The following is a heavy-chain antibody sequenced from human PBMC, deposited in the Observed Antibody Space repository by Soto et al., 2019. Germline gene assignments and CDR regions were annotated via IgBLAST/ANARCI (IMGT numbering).Heavy chain of an antibody. J-gene: IGHJ5*02. CDR1: CGSISSGDYY. CDR3: ARTSTVVSGSNWFDP. Sequence: SETLSLTCTVSCGSISSGDYYWSWIRQPPGKGLEWIGYIYYSGSTYYNPSLKSRVTISVDTSKNQFSLKLSSVTAADTAVYYCARTSTVVSGSNWFDPWGQGTLVTVSS. D-gene: IGHD4-17*01. V-gene: IGHV4-30-4*01. CDR2: IYYSGST.